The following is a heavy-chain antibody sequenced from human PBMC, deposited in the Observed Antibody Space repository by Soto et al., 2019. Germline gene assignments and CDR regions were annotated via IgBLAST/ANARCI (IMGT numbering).Heavy chain of an antibody. D-gene: IGHD4-17*01. J-gene: IGHJ1*01. CDR2: INPNTGGT. CDR1: GYTFTGNY. CDR3: ARDNGAYDNAEYFQH. V-gene: IGHV1-2*02. Sequence: QVQLVQSGAEVKKPGASVSVSCKASGYTFTGNYIHWVRQAPGQGLEWMGWINPNTGGTHYAQNFQSRVTMTRDTSSTTSHRELRRLRSDDTAVYYCARDNGAYDNAEYFQHWGQGTLVTVSS.